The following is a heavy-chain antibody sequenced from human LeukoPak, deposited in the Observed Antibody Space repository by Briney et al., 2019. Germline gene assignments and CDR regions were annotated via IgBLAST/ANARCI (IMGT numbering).Heavy chain of an antibody. V-gene: IGHV3-21*01. D-gene: IGHD3-22*01. CDR3: ARDVHPSYYDSSGYFQH. CDR2: ISSSSSYI. Sequence: GGSLRLSCAASGFTFSSYRMTWVRQAPGKGLEWVSSISSSSSYIYYADSVKGRFTISRDNAKNSLYLQMNSLRAEDTAVYYCARDVHPSYYDSSGYFQHWGQGTLVTVSS. J-gene: IGHJ1*01. CDR1: GFTFSSYR.